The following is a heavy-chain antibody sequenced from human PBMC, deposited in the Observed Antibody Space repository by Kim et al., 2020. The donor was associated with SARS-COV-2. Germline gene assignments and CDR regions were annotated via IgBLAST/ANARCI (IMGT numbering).Heavy chain of an antibody. CDR1: GGSISSGGYY. CDR2: IYYSGRT. J-gene: IGHJ3*02. V-gene: IGHV4-31*03. D-gene: IGHD4-17*01. Sequence: SETLSLTCTVSGGSISSGGYYWSWIRQHPGKGLEWIGYIYYSGRTYYNPSLKSRVTISVDTSKNQFSLKLSSVTAADTAVYYCARVVVGRRFTVVNGGGDAFDIWGQGTIVTVSS. CDR3: ARVVVGRRFTVVNGGGDAFDI.